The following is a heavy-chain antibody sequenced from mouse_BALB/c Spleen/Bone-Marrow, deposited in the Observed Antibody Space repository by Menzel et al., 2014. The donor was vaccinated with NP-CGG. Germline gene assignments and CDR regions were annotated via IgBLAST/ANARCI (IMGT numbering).Heavy chain of an antibody. CDR1: GYTFTEYI. CDR3: ARHGYGSSAWFAY. D-gene: IGHD1-1*01. CDR2: FYPGSGSI. J-gene: IGHJ3*01. V-gene: IGHV1-62-2*01. Sequence: VKLQESGAGLVKPGASATLSCKASGYTFTEYIIHWVKQRSGQGLEWIGWFYPGSGSIKYNEKFKDKATLTADKSSSTVYMELSRLTSEDSAVYFCARHGYGSSAWFAYWGQGTLVTVSA.